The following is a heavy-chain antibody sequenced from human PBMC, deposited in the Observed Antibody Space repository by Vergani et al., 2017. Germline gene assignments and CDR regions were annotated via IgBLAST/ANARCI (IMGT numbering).Heavy chain of an antibody. CDR1: GFSFSSYS. V-gene: IGHV3-7*01. D-gene: IGHD3-3*01. CDR2: IKQDGSEK. J-gene: IGHJ6*03. CDR3: ARDITIFHYYYMDV. Sequence: EVQLVESGGGLVKPGGSLRLSCAASGFSFSSYSMNWVRQAPGKGLEWVANIKQDGSEKYYVDSVKGRFTISRDNAKNSLYLQMNSLRAEDTAVYYCARDITIFHYYYMDVWGKGTTVTVSS.